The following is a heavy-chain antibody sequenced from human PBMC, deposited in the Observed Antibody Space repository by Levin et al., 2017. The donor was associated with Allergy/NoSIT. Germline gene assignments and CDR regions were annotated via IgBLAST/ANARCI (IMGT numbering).Heavy chain of an antibody. V-gene: IGHV1-46*01. D-gene: IGHD2-15*01. Sequence: ASVKVSCKAPGYTFRKYYMHWVRQAPGQGLEWMGIIDPSGTSTTYAHKFQGRVIMTRDTSTDTVYMDLSSLRYEDTAMYYCATLLPGGSWGQGTRVTVSS. CDR2: IDPSGTST. CDR3: ATLLPGGS. J-gene: IGHJ5*02. CDR1: GYTFRKYY.